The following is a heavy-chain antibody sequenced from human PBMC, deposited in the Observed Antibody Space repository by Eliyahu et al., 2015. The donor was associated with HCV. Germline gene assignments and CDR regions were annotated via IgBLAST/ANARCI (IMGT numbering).Heavy chain of an antibody. CDR2: IYYSGST. CDR1: GGSISSYY. D-gene: IGHD2-21*02. V-gene: IGHV4-59*01. CDR3: ARGGDIVVVTAIPGSIWFDP. J-gene: IGHJ5*02. Sequence: QVQLQESGPGLVKPSETLSLTCTVSGGSISSYYWSWIRQPPGKGLEWIGYIYYSGSTNYNPSLKSRVTISVDTSKNQFSLKLSSVTAADTAVYYCARGGDIVVVTAIPGSIWFDPWGQGTLVTVSS.